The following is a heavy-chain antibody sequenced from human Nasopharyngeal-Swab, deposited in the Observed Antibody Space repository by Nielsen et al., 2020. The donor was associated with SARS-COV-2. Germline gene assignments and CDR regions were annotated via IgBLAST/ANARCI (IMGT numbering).Heavy chain of an antibody. V-gene: IGHV3-11*05. CDR3: ARGGGDYLPIDS. CDR1: GGSISSYY. CDR2: ISGSNTYT. D-gene: IGHD4-17*01. J-gene: IGHJ4*02. Sequence: LSLTCTVSGGSISSYYWSWIRQAPGKGLEWLSYISGSNTYTNYADSVKGRFTVSRDNAKNSLFLQMNSLRAEDMAVYYCARGGGDYLPIDSWGQGTLVTVSS.